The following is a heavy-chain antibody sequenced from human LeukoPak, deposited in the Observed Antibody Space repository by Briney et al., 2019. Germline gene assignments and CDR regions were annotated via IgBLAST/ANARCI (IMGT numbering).Heavy chain of an antibody. CDR3: AKDNGYSYGYYFDY. J-gene: IGHJ4*02. Sequence: GGSLRLSCAASGFTFSSYGMSWVRQAPGKGLEWVSAISGSGGSTYYADSVKGRFTISRDNSKNTLYLQMNSLRTEDTALYYCAKDNGYSYGYYFDYWGQGTLVTVSS. V-gene: IGHV3-23*01. CDR2: ISGSGGST. CDR1: GFTFSSYG. D-gene: IGHD5-18*01.